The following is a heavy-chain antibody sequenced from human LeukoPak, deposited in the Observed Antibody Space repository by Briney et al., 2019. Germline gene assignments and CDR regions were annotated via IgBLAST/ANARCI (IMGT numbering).Heavy chain of an antibody. CDR3: AREGCSGGSCYLGY. CDR1: GYTFTSYD. D-gene: IGHD2-15*01. CDR2: VNPNSGNT. V-gene: IGHV1-8*03. Sequence: ASVKVSCKASGYTFTSYDISWVRQATGQGLEWMGWVNPNSGNTDYAQKFQGRVTITRNTSISTAYMELSSLSSEETAVYYCAREGCSGGSCYLGYWGQGTLVTVSS. J-gene: IGHJ4*02.